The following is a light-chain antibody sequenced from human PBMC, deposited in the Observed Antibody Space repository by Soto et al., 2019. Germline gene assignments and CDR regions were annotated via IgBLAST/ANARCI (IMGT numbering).Light chain of an antibody. V-gene: IGKV1-39*01. Sequence: QMTQSPSSLSASVGDRITITCRASQTIMTYLNWYQLNPGKPPRLLIYAASSLQSGVPSRFSGSGSGTYFTLTISSLQPEDFATYSCQQSYNSPQTFGQGTKVDIK. CDR3: QQSYNSPQT. CDR1: QTIMTY. J-gene: IGKJ1*01. CDR2: AAS.